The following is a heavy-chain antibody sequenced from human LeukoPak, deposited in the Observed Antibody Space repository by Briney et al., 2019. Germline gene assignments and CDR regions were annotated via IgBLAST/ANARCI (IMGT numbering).Heavy chain of an antibody. CDR2: IRYDGSNK. J-gene: IGHJ1*01. CDR1: GFTFSSYG. D-gene: IGHD3-9*01. CDR3: ARDSHVLRYFDWSPLQH. Sequence: GSLRLSCAASGFTFSSYGMHWVRQAPGKGLEWVAFIRYDGSNKYYADSVKGRFTISRDNSKNTLYLQMNSLRAEDTAVYYCARDSHVLRYFDWSPLQHRGQGTLVTVSS. V-gene: IGHV3-30*02.